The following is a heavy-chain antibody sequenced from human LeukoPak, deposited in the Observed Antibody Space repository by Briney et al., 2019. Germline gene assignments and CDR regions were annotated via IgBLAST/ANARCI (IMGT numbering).Heavy chain of an antibody. D-gene: IGHD1-14*01. CDR2: INPNSGGT. CDR3: ARPLTTSGWYFDL. J-gene: IGHJ2*01. Sequence: ASVKVSCKASGYTFTGFYMHWVRQAPGQGLEWMGWINPNSGGTNYAQKFQDRVTMTRDTSISTAYMELSSLKSDDTAVYYCARPLTTSGWYFDLWGRGTLVTVSS. V-gene: IGHV1-2*02. CDR1: GYTFTGFY.